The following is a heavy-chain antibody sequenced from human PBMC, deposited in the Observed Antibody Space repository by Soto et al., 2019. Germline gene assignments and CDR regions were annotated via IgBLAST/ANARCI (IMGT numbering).Heavy chain of an antibody. D-gene: IGHD3-16*01. J-gene: IGHJ6*02. CDR3: ATPTRGEYNYYGMDV. Sequence: EVQLVETGGGLIQPGGSLRLSCAASGFSVTRNYMTWVRQAPGKRLEWVSIIYSGGSTNYADSVKGRFTISRDSSKNTLYLQMNSLRAEDTAVYYCATPTRGEYNYYGMDVWGQGTTVTVSS. CDR2: IYSGGST. CDR1: GFSVTRNY. V-gene: IGHV3-53*02.